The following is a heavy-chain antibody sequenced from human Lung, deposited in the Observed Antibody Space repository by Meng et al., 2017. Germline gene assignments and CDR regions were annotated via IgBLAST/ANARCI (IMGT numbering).Heavy chain of an antibody. D-gene: IGHD4-17*01. J-gene: IGHJ4*02. CDR1: GFTFSTHW. V-gene: IGHV3-74*01. CDR3: ARGGVTTDN. CDR2: ITGDGSST. Sequence: VRLVEFGGGLVQPGGSLRLSCAASGFTFSTHWMHWVRQAPGKGLEWVSRITGDGSSTIYADSVQGRFTMSRDNAKNTLSLQMNSLRAEDTAVYYCARGGVTTDNWGQGTLVTVSS.